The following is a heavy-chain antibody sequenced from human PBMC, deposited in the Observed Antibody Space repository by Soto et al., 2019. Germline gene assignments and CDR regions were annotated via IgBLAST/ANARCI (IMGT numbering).Heavy chain of an antibody. CDR3: ARHDACYGGPCSTGRWFDP. D-gene: IGHD2-15*01. V-gene: IGHV4-59*08. CDR2: IYYSGST. CDR1: SGSISTYY. J-gene: IGHJ5*02. Sequence: PSETLSLTCTVSSGSISTYYWSWIRQPPGKGLEWIGYIYYSGSTKYNPSLKSRVTISVDTSKNQFSLKLNSVTAADTAVYYCARHDACYGGPCSTGRWFDPWGQGTLVTVSS.